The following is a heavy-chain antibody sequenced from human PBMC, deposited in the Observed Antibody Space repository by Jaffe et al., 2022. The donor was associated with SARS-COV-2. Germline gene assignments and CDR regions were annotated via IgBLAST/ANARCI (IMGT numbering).Heavy chain of an antibody. Sequence: EVQLVESGGGLVQPGGSLRLSCAASGFTVSSNYMSWVRQAPGKGLEWVSVIYSGGSTYYADSVKGRFTISRDNSKNTLYLQMNSLRAEDTAVYYCAREGFRSDAYYFDYWGQGTLVTVSS. CDR3: AREGFRSDAYYFDY. CDR1: GFTVSSNY. CDR2: IYSGGST. V-gene: IGHV3-66*02. J-gene: IGHJ4*02.